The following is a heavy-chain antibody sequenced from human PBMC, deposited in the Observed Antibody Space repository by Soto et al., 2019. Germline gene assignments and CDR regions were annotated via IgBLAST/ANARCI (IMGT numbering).Heavy chain of an antibody. V-gene: IGHV3-9*01. CDR3: AKDIRDYYYGMDV. Sequence: LRLSCAASVFTFDDYALHWVRQAPGKGLEWVSGISWNGNSIAYADSVKGRFTISRDNAKDCLYLQMNSLSAEDTALYYCAKDIRDYYYGMDVWGQGTTVTVSS. CDR2: ISWNGNSI. J-gene: IGHJ6*02. CDR1: VFTFDDYA.